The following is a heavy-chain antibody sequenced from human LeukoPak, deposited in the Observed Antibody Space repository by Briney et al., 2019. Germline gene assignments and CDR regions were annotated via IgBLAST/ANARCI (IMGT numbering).Heavy chain of an antibody. D-gene: IGHD3-9*01. CDR1: GGSISRGGDY. CDR3: ARGPAAGYYIDY. Sequence: PSETLSLTCTVSGGSISRGGDYWSWIRQHPGKGLEWIGYIYDSGSTYYNPSLKSRVTISADMSKNQFSLKLSSVTAADTAVYYCARGPAAGYYIDYWGQGTLVTVSS. V-gene: IGHV4-31*03. CDR2: IYDSGST. J-gene: IGHJ4*02.